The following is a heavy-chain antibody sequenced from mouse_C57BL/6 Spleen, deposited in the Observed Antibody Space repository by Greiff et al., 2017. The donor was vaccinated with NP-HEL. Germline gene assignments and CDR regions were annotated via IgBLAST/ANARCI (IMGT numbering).Heavy chain of an antibody. J-gene: IGHJ3*01. D-gene: IGHD4-1*02. V-gene: IGHV3-6*01. CDR3: ATTGTAY. Sequence: DVKLQESGPGLVKPSQSLSLTCSVTGYSITSGYYWIWIRQFPGNKLEWMGYISYDGSNNYNPSLKNRISITRDTSKNQFFLKLNSVTTEDTATYYCATTGTAYWGQGTLVTVSA. CDR2: ISYDGSN. CDR1: GYSITSGYY.